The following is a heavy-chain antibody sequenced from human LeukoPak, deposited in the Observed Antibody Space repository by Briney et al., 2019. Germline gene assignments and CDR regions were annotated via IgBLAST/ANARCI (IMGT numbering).Heavy chain of an antibody. V-gene: IGHV4-39*01. J-gene: IGHJ4*02. CDR2: IYYSGST. Sequence: SETLSLTCTVSGGSISSSSYFWGWIRQPRGKGLEWIVSIYYSGSTYYNPSLKSRVTISVDTSKNQFSLKLSSVTAADTAVYYCARHRKQWLATRGGYFDYWGQGTLVTVSS. CDR3: ARHRKQWLATRGGYFDY. CDR1: GGSISSSSYF. D-gene: IGHD6-19*01.